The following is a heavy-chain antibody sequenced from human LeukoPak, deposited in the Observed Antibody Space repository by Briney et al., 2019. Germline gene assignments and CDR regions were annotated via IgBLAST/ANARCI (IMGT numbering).Heavy chain of an antibody. J-gene: IGHJ4*02. Sequence: PSETLSLTCTVSGYSISSGYYWGWIRPPPGKGLEWIGNIHHSGSTYYNPSLKSRVSISIDTSKNQFSLKLSSVTAADTAVYYCARLSSGWWGSDYWGQGTLVTVSS. V-gene: IGHV4-38-2*02. CDR1: GYSISSGYY. D-gene: IGHD6-19*01. CDR3: ARLSSGWWGSDY. CDR2: IHHSGST.